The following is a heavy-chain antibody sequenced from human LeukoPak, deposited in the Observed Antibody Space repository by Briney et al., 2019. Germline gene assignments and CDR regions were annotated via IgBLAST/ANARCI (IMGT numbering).Heavy chain of an antibody. CDR3: ATDYGDYEPIDY. J-gene: IGHJ4*02. V-gene: IGHV3-30*04. CDR1: GVTLSNYA. CDR2: ISFDGTNK. Sequence: GRSLRLSCTASGVTLSNYAMHWVRRPPGRGLEWVAVISFDGTNKYYGGSVEGRFSVSRDNSKNTLYLQMNSLRPDDTAMYYCATDYGDYEPIDYWGQGTLVTVSS. D-gene: IGHD4-17*01.